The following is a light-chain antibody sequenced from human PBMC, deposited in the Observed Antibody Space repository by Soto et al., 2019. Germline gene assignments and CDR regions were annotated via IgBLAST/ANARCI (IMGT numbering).Light chain of an antibody. J-gene: IGKJ1*01. CDR2: TAS. Sequence: DIQMTQSPSSLSASVGDRVTITCRPSQSIASYLNWYQQKPGKAPKLLIYTASTLQSGVPSRFSGSGSGTDFTLTISRLEPEDFAMYYCLHHGSSLWTFGQGTKVDIK. CDR1: QSIASY. V-gene: IGKV1-39*01. CDR3: LHHGSSLWT.